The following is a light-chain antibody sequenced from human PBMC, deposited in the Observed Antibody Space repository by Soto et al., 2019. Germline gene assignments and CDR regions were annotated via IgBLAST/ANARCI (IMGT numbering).Light chain of an antibody. CDR1: SSDVGGYNY. CDR2: EVS. J-gene: IGLJ2*01. V-gene: IGLV2-14*01. Sequence: QSALTQPASVSGSPGQSITISCTGTSSDVGGYNYVSWYQQHPGKAPKLMIYEVSNRPSGVSNRFSGSKSGNTASLTISGLQAEDEAYYYCSSYTSSSTLGVVFGGETKRPVL. CDR3: SSYTSSSTLGVV.